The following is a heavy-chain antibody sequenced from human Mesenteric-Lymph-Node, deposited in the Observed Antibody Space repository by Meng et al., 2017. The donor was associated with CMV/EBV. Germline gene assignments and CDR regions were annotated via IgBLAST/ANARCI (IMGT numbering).Heavy chain of an antibody. CDR2: IYYSGST. D-gene: IGHD3-3*01. CDR3: ARGDYTNSRFDP. V-gene: IGHV4-31*03. J-gene: IGHJ5*02. Sequence: TVSGGSISSGGYYWSWIRQHPGKGLECIGYIYYSGSTYYNPSLKSRVFISVDTSKNQFSLKLTSVTAADTAIYYCARGDYTNSRFDPWGQGTLVTVSS. CDR1: GGSISSGGYY.